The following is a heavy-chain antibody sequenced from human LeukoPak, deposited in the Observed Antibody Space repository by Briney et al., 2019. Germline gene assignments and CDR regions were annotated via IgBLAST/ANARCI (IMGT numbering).Heavy chain of an antibody. CDR3: ARGRGASPYYDFWSGYYSGLFDC. Sequence: SETLSLTCTVSGGSISSYYWSWIRQPPGKGLEWIGYIYYSGSTNYNPSLKSRVTISVDTSKNQFSLKLSSVTAADTAVYYCARGRGASPYYDFWSGYYSGLFDCWGQGTLVTVSS. CDR1: GGSISSYY. D-gene: IGHD3-3*01. CDR2: IYYSGST. J-gene: IGHJ4*02. V-gene: IGHV4-59*01.